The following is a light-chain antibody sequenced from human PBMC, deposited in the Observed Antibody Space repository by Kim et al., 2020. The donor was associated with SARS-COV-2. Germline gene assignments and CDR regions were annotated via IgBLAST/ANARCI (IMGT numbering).Light chain of an antibody. CDR1: SSNIGNNS. Sequence: GQKVTIPCSASSSNIGNNSVSWYQQLPGTAPKLLIYDNNKRPSGIPDRFSGSKSGTSATLGITGLQTGDEADYYCGTWDSSLSAWVFGGGTQLTVL. CDR2: DNN. CDR3: GTWDSSLSAWV. V-gene: IGLV1-51*01. J-gene: IGLJ3*02.